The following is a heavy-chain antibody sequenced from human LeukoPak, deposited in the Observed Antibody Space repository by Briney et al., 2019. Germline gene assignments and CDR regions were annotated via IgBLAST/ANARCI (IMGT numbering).Heavy chain of an antibody. CDR2: ISAYNGNT. CDR3: AKEDKGGSFGC. CDR1: GYTFTSYC. Sequence: ASVKVSCKASGYTFTSYCISWVRQAPGKGLEWMGWISAYNGNTNYAQKFQGRVSMTTDTPTSTAYMELRSLRSDDTAVYYCAKEDKGGSFGCWGQGTLVTVSS. J-gene: IGHJ4*02. V-gene: IGHV1-18*01. D-gene: IGHD2-15*01.